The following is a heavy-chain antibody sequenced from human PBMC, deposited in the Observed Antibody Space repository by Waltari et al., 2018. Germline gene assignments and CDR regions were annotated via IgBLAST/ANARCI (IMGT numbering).Heavy chain of an antibody. D-gene: IGHD2-2*01. CDR3: ARIYCSITSCYPDYYYSYMDV. J-gene: IGHJ6*03. CDR1: GGSISRGGYD. CDR2: IYYSGCT. V-gene: IGHV4-31*03. Sequence: QVQLQESGPGLVQPSQTLSLTCTVSGGSISRGGYDWSWLRQHPGTGLGWSGYIYYSGCTYYNPSRKSRGTISVDTSKNQCSRKLSSGTAADTAVYYCARIYCSITSCYPDYYYSYMDVWGKGTTVTVSS.